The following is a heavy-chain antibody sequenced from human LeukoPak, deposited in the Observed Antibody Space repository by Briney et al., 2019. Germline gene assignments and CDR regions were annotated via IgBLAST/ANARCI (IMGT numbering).Heavy chain of an antibody. Sequence: GGSLRLSCAASGFTFSSYSMNWVSQAPGKGMEWVSYISSSSSTIYYADSVKGRFTISRDNAKNSLYLQMNSLRAEDAAVYYCARSPVPRGYYYGHFDYWGQGTLVTVSS. CDR2: ISSSSSTI. V-gene: IGHV3-48*01. D-gene: IGHD3-22*01. CDR1: GFTFSSYS. CDR3: ARSPVPRGYYYGHFDY. J-gene: IGHJ4*02.